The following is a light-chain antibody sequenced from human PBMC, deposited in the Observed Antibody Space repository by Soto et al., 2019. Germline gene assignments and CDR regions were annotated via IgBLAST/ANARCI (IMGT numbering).Light chain of an antibody. CDR3: CSYAGSNTCV. V-gene: IGLV2-11*01. CDR2: DVT. J-gene: IGLJ1*01. Sequence: QSALTQPRSVSGSPGQSVIISCTGTNSDVGAYDYVSWYQQHPGKAPKLMIYDVTRRPSGVPDRFSASKSGNTASLTISGLQAEDEADYYCCSYAGSNTCVFGGGTKVTVL. CDR1: NSDVGAYDY.